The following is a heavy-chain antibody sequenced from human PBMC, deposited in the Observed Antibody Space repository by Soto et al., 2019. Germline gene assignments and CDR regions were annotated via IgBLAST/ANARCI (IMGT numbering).Heavy chain of an antibody. Sequence: QVQLVQSGAEVKKPGASVKVSCKASGYTFTSYAMHWVRQAPGQRLEWMGWINAGNGNTKYSQKFQGRVTITRDTYASTAYMELSSLRSEDTAVYYCARAGKYRAPGWFDPWVQGTLVTVSS. V-gene: IGHV1-3*01. CDR2: INAGNGNT. CDR3: ARAGKYRAPGWFDP. D-gene: IGHD2-2*01. CDR1: GYTFTSYA. J-gene: IGHJ5*02.